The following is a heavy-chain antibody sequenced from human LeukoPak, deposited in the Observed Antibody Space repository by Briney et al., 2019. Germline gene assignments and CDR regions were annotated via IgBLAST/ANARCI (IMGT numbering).Heavy chain of an antibody. V-gene: IGHV4-39*01. CDR2: IYYSGST. CDR1: GGSISSSSYY. D-gene: IGHD1-26*01. J-gene: IGHJ4*02. CDR3: ANPSGASNDY. Sequence: SETLSLTCTVSGGSISSSSYYWGWIRQPPGTGLEWIGSIYYSGSTYYNPSLKSRVTVSVDTSKNQFSLKLSSVTAADTAVYYCANPSGASNDYWGQGTLVTVSS.